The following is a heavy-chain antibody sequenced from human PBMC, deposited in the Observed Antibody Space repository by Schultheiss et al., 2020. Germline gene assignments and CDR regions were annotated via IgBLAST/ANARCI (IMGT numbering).Heavy chain of an antibody. V-gene: IGHV4-4*07. CDR3: AHYYGSGSSSGGFDY. Sequence: SETLSLTCTVSGGSISGYYWSWIRQPAGKGLEWIGRIYPRGGSDYNPSLKSRVTISVDTSKNQFSLKLSSVTAADTAVYYCAHYYGSGSSSGGFDYWGQGALVTVSS. D-gene: IGHD3-10*01. CDR2: IYPRGGS. J-gene: IGHJ4*02. CDR1: GGSISGYY.